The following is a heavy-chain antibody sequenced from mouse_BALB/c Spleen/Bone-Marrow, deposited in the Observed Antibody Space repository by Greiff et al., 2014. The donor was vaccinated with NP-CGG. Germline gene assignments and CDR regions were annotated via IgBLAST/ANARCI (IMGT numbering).Heavy chain of an antibody. CDR3: ARWEYYAMDY. J-gene: IGHJ4*01. Sequence: DVKLVESGAELVKPGASVKLSCTASSFNIKDTYMHWVKQRPEQGLEWIGRIDPANGNTKYDPKFQGKATITADTSSNTAYLQLSSLTSEDTAVYYCARWEYYAMDYWGQGTSGTVSA. CDR1: SFNIKDTY. D-gene: IGHD4-1*01. V-gene: IGHV14-3*02. CDR2: IDPANGNT.